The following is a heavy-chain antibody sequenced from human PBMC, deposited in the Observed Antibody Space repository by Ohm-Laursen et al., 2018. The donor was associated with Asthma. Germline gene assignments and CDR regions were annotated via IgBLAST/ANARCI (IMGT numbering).Heavy chain of an antibody. CDR2: IWYDGSNK. CDR1: GFTFSSYG. CDR3: ARPYDSSGYYSYYFDY. J-gene: IGHJ4*02. V-gene: IGHV3-30*19. Sequence: SLRLSCAASGFTFSSYGMHWVRQAPGKGLEWVAVIWYDGSNKYYADSVKGRFTISRDNSKNTLYLQMNSLRAEDTAVYYCARPYDSSGYYSYYFDYWGQGTLVTVSS. D-gene: IGHD3-22*01.